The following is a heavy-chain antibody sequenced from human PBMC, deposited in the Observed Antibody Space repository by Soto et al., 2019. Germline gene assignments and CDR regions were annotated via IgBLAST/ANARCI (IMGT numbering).Heavy chain of an antibody. J-gene: IGHJ3*02. CDR1: GYTFTGYY. CDR3: ARATYYYDSSGYSKAFDI. D-gene: IGHD3-22*01. Sequence: ASVKVSCKASGYTFTGYYMHWVRQAPGQGLEWMGWINPNSGGTNYAQKFQGRVTMTRDTSISTAYMELSRLRSDDTAVYYCARATYYYDSSGYSKAFDIWGQGTMVTV. CDR2: INPNSGGT. V-gene: IGHV1-2*02.